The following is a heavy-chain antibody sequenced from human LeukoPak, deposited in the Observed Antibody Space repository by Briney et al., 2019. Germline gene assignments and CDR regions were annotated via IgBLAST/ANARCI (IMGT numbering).Heavy chain of an antibody. CDR1: GGSISSYY. CDR2: IYYSGST. D-gene: IGHD3-22*01. V-gene: IGHV4-59*01. CDR3: ARGVTYYYDSSGYYNEYFQH. Sequence: SETLSLTCTVSGGSISSYYWSWIRQPPGKGLEWIGYIYYSGSTNYNPSLKSRVTISVDTSKNQFSLKLSSVTAADTAVYYCARGVTYYYDSSGYYNEYFQHWGQGTLVTVSS. J-gene: IGHJ1*01.